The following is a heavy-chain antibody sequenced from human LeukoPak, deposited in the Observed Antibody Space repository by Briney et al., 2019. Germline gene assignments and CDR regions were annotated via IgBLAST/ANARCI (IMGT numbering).Heavy chain of an antibody. CDR2: ISSSSSYI. V-gene: IGHV3-21*04. D-gene: IGHD2-2*01. J-gene: IGHJ5*02. CDR3: ESDPYCSSTSCYVFDP. CDR1: GFTFSSYS. Sequence: GGSLRLSCAASGFTFSSYSMNWVRQAPGKGLEWVSSISSSSSYIYYADSVKGRFTISRDNAKNSLYLQMNSLRAEDTAVYYCESDPYCSSTSCYVFDPWGQGTLVTVSS.